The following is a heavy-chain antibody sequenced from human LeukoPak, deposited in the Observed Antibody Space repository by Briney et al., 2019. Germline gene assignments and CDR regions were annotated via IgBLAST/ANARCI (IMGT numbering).Heavy chain of an antibody. V-gene: IGHV3-30-3*02. Sequence: GKSLRLSCAASGFTFSNSAMHWVRQAPGKGLEWVALISYDGNNKYYADSMKGRFTISRDNSKNTLYLQMSSLRAEDTADYFCANDAAQQQLSNLFHGMDVWGQGTTVTVSS. J-gene: IGHJ6*02. D-gene: IGHD6-13*01. CDR3: ANDAAQQQLSNLFHGMDV. CDR1: GFTFSNSA. CDR2: ISYDGNNK.